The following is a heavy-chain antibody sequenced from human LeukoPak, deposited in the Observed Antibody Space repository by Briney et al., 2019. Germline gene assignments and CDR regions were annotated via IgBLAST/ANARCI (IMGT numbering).Heavy chain of an antibody. V-gene: IGHV1-69*01. D-gene: IGHD6-19*01. CDR1: GGTFSSYA. Sequence: SVKVSCKASGGTFSSYAISWVRQAPGQGLEWMGGIIPIFGTANYAQKFQGRVTITADESTSTAYMELSSLRSEDTAVYNCASLSFYSSGWYHFQHWGQGTLVTVSS. CDR2: IIPIFGTA. J-gene: IGHJ1*01. CDR3: ASLSFYSSGWYHFQH.